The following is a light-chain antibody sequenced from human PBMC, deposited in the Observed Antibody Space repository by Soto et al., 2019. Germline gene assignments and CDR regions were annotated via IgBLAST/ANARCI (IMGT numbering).Light chain of an antibody. CDR2: KTS. Sequence: DIQMTQSPSTLSVSVGDRVTITCRASQSFSSWLAWYQQKPGKAPKLLIYKTSTLESGVPSRFSGSGSGTELTLTISSLQPDDFATYYCQQYNSNPLTFGGGTKVEIK. V-gene: IGKV1-5*03. CDR1: QSFSSW. J-gene: IGKJ4*01. CDR3: QQYNSNPLT.